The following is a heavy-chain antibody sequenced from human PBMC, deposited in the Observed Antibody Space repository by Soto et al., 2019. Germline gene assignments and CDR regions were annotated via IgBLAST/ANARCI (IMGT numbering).Heavy chain of an antibody. V-gene: IGHV1-18*01. CDR3: ATVLRGVVNWFDP. Sequence: HLVQSGPEVKKPGASITVSCKTSRDTFTNFGLSWVRQAPGQGLEWMGWIATYNSNRNYAQKFQGRLTLTTDTSTSTAYMELKSLRYDDTAVYYCATVLRGVVNWFDPWGQGTLVTVSS. CDR1: RDTFTNFG. J-gene: IGHJ5*02. CDR2: IATYNSNR. D-gene: IGHD3-10*01.